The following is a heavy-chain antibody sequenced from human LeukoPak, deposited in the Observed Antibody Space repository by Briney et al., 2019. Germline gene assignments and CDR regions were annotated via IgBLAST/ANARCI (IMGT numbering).Heavy chain of an antibody. CDR3: ARYGFSTVWQGGWHAFDI. CDR1: GYTFTSYY. V-gene: IGHV1-46*01. J-gene: IGHJ3*02. Sequence: ASVKDSCKASGYTFTSYYMHWVRQAPGQGLEWMGIINPTTGDTTYAQKFQGRLTMTGDMSTSTVYMELSSLTSEDTAVFYCARYGFSTVWQGGWHAFDIWGQGTVVTVSS. CDR2: INPTTGDT. D-gene: IGHD6-13*01.